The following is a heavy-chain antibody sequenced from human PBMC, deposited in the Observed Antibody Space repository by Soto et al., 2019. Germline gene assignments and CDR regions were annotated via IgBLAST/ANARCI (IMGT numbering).Heavy chain of an antibody. J-gene: IGHJ6*02. CDR3: ARGRGYSYGDYGMDV. D-gene: IGHD5-18*01. CDR1: GFTFSSHA. Sequence: PGGSLRLSCAASGFTFSSHAMHWVRQAPGKGLEWVAVISYDGSNKYYADSVKGRFTISRDNSKNTLYLQMNSLRAEDTAVYYCARGRGYSYGDYGMDVWGQGTTVTVSS. V-gene: IGHV3-30-3*01. CDR2: ISYDGSNK.